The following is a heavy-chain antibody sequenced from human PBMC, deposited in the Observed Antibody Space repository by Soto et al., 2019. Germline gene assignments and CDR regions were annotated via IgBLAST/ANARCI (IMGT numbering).Heavy chain of an antibody. CDR2: IFSDNER. CDR3: ARMNVDSYQFYYAMDV. D-gene: IGHD4-17*01. J-gene: IGHJ6*02. Sequence: QVTLKESGPALVKPTETLTLTCTVSGFSLTTGKMGVSWIRQPPGKALEWLAHIFSDNERSYSTSLQGRLTISKYTSGSQVVLSITNVDPVDTATYYCARMNVDSYQFYYAMDVWGQGTTVTVSS. V-gene: IGHV2-26*01. CDR1: GFSLTTGKMG.